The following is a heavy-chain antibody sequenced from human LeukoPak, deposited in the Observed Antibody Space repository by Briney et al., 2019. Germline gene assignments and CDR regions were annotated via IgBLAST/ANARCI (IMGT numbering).Heavy chain of an antibody. CDR1: GYTFTSYD. Sequence: ASVKASRKASGYTFTSYDINWVRQATGQGVEWMGWINLNSGNTGYAQNFQGRLTMTRDTSINTAYMELSTLRSEDTAVYYCARVTGSIDYWGQGTLVTVSS. J-gene: IGHJ4*02. V-gene: IGHV1-8*01. CDR2: INLNSGNT. D-gene: IGHD1-26*01. CDR3: ARVTGSIDY.